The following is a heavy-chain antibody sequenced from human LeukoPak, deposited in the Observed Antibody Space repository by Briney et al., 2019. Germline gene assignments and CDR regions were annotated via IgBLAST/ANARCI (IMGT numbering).Heavy chain of an antibody. Sequence: PSETLSLTCTVSGGSISSYYWSWIRQPPGKGLEWIGYIYYSGSTNYNPSLKSRVTISVDTSKNQFSLKLSSVTAADTAVYYCAGHHPRNTVDFWGQGILVTVSS. V-gene: IGHV4-59*08. J-gene: IGHJ4*02. D-gene: IGHD2/OR15-2a*01. CDR1: GGSISSYY. CDR3: AGHHPRNTVDF. CDR2: IYYSGST.